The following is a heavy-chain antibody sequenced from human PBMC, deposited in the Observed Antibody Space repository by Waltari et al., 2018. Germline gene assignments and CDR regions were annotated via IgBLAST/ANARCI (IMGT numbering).Heavy chain of an antibody. J-gene: IGHJ4*02. CDR1: GFTFSSYA. D-gene: IGHD2-8*01. Sequence: VQVLESGGGLVQPGGSLRLSCAASGFTFSSYAMTWVRQAPGRGLEWVSAIPGDGGSRYYADSVKGRFTISRDNSKNTVYLQMNSLRAEDTAIYYCAKDRQGVWDYWGQGTLVTVSS. CDR3: AKDRQGVWDY. CDR2: IPGDGGSR. V-gene: IGHV3-23*01.